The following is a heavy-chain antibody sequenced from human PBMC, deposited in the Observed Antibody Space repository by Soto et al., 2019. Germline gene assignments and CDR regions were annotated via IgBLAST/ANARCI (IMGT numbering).Heavy chain of an antibody. CDR1: GGSISSYY. Sequence: SETLSLTCTVSGGSISSYYWSWIRQPPGKGLEWIGYIYYSGSTNYNPSLKRRVTISVDTSKNQFSLKLSSVTAADTAVYYCARLIYSYDRYFDYWGQGTLVTVSS. J-gene: IGHJ4*02. CDR3: ARLIYSYDRYFDY. V-gene: IGHV4-59*08. CDR2: IYYSGST. D-gene: IGHD5-18*01.